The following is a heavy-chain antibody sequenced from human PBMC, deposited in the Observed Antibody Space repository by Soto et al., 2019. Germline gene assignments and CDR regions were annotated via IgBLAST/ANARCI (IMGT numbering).Heavy chain of an antibody. D-gene: IGHD7-27*01. CDR3: AKDTQRSSHQHLPLGVDAFDI. CDR1: GFTFDDYA. V-gene: IGHV3-9*01. CDR2: ISWNSGSI. J-gene: IGHJ3*02. Sequence: EVQLVESGGGLVQPGRSLRLSCAASGFTFDDYAMHWVRQAPGKGLEWVSGISWNSGSIGYADSVKGRFTIPRDNAKNSLYLQMNSLRAEDTALYYCAKDTQRSSHQHLPLGVDAFDIWGQGTMVTVSS.